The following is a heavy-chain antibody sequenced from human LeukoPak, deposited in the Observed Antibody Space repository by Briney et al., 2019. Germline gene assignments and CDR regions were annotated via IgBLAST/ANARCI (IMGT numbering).Heavy chain of an antibody. J-gene: IGHJ4*02. CDR2: INWNGGST. Sequence: TRGSLRLSCAASGFTFDDYGMSWVRQAPGKGLEWGSGINWNGGSTGYADSVKGRFTISRDNAKNSLYLQMNSLRAEDTALYYCARDSSYGSGSYPSDYWGQGTLVTVSS. D-gene: IGHD3-10*01. CDR3: ARDSSYGSGSYPSDY. V-gene: IGHV3-20*04. CDR1: GFTFDDYG.